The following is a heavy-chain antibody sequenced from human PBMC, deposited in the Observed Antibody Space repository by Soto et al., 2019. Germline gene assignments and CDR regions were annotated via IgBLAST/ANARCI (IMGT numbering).Heavy chain of an antibody. Sequence: GGSLRLSCVASGFTFSSYSMSWVRQAPGKGLEWVSGFRAGGDDGTTYYADSVKGRFTISRDNSKSTLFLQMNSLRAEDTAIYYCAKKVNSGSGSQYFDYFGQGTLVTVSS. CDR1: GFTFSSYS. D-gene: IGHD3-10*01. CDR2: FRAGGDDGTT. CDR3: AKKVNSGSGSQYFDY. J-gene: IGHJ4*02. V-gene: IGHV3-23*01.